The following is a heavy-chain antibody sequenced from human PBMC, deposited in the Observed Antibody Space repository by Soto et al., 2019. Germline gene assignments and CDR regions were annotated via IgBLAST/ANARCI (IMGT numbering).Heavy chain of an antibody. Sequence: SETLSLTCTVSGGYISSYYCSWIRQPPGKGLEWIGYIYYSGSTNYNPSLKSRVTISVDTSKNQFSLKLSSVTAADTAVYYCARHTPSSGYWYFDLWGRGTLVTVPQ. CDR3: ARHTPSSGYWYFDL. V-gene: IGHV4-59*08. CDR1: GGYISSYY. D-gene: IGHD6-19*01. CDR2: IYYSGST. J-gene: IGHJ2*01.